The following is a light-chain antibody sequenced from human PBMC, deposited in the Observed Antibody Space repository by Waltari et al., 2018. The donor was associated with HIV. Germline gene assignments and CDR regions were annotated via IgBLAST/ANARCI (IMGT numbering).Light chain of an antibody. CDR2: EGD. CDR1: SSDVGGYNF. Sequence: QSALPQPASVSGSPGQSITISCTGTSSDVGGYNFVSWYQQHPGNAPKLIIYEGDKRPSGVSYRFSGSKSGSTASLTISGLQAEDEADYYCCSYAGSSTYVVFGGGTQLTVL. J-gene: IGLJ2*01. CDR3: CSYAGSSTYVV. V-gene: IGLV2-23*01.